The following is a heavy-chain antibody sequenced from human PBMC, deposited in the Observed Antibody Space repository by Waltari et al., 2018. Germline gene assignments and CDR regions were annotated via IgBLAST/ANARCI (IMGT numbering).Heavy chain of an antibody. D-gene: IGHD2-15*01. J-gene: IGHJ4*02. CDR1: GYTFTRYY. Sequence: QVQLVQSGAEVKKPGASVKVSCKASGYTFTRYYIHWVRQAPGQGLEWMGIINPSGGSTTYAQKFQGRVTMTRDTSTSTVYMEVNSLRCEDTAVYYCARESHCSGGSCYPSGGFDYWGQGTLVTVSS. V-gene: IGHV1-46*01. CDR3: ARESHCSGGSCYPSGGFDY. CDR2: INPSGGST.